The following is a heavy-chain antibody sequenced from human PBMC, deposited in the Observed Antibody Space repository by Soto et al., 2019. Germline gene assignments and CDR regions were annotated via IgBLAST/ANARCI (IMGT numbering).Heavy chain of an antibody. CDR3: ARNRVEMATNDAFDI. CDR1: GYSFTSYW. V-gene: IGHV5-51*01. D-gene: IGHD5-12*01. CDR2: IYPGDSDT. Sequence: GESLKISCKGSGYSFTSYWIGWVRQMPGKGLEWMGIIYPGDSDTRYSPSFQGQVTISADKSISTAYLQWSSLKASDTAMYYCARNRVEMATNDAFDIWGQGTMVTVSS. J-gene: IGHJ3*02.